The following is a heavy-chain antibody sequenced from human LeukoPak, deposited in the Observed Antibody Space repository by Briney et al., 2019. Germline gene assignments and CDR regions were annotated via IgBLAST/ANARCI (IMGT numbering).Heavy chain of an antibody. CDR3: ARDYGLGLRGAFDI. V-gene: IGHV4-4*07. CDR1: GGSISSYY. D-gene: IGHD6-19*01. Sequence: ASETLSLTCTVSGGSISSYYWSWIRQPAGKGLEWIGRIYTSGSTNYNPSLKSRVTMSVDTSKSQFSLKLSSVTAADTAVYYCARDYGLGLRGAFDIWGQGTMVTVSS. CDR2: IYTSGST. J-gene: IGHJ3*02.